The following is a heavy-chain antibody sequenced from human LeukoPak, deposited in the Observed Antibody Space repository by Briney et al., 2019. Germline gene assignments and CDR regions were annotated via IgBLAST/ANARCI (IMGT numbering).Heavy chain of an antibody. Sequence: GGSLRLSCAASGFTFSSYEMNWVRQAPGKGLEWVSYISSSGSTYYADSVKGRFTISRDNSKNTLYLQMNSLRAEDTAVYYCAKEGYYDSSGYYFDAFDIWGQGTMVTVSS. CDR1: GFTFSSYE. CDR2: ISSSGST. J-gene: IGHJ3*02. V-gene: IGHV3-23*01. D-gene: IGHD3-22*01. CDR3: AKEGYYDSSGYYFDAFDI.